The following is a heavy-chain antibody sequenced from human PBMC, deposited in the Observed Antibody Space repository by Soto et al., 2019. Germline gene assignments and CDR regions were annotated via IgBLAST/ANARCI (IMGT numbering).Heavy chain of an antibody. J-gene: IGHJ4*02. CDR1: GFTFSSYA. V-gene: IGHV3-30-3*01. D-gene: IGHD2-15*01. CDR3: ARDHCRGGSCAGIGHY. CDR2: ISYDGSNK. Sequence: GGSLRLSCAASGFTFSSYAMHWVRQAPGKGLEWVAVISYDGSNKYYADSVKGRFTISRDNSKNTLYLQMNSLRAEDTAVYYCARDHCRGGSCAGIGHYWGQGTPLVTVSS.